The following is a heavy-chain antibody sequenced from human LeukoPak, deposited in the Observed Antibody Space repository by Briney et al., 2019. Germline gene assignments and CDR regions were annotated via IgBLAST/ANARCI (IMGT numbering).Heavy chain of an antibody. V-gene: IGHV1-69*05. J-gene: IGHJ4*02. CDR2: IIPIFGTA. Sequence: ASVKVSCKASGGTFSSYAISWARQAPGQGLEWMGRIIPIFGTANYAQKFQGRVTITTDESTSTAYMELSSLRSEDTAVYYCATQRRCSGGSCYAFDYWGQGTLVTVSS. D-gene: IGHD2-15*01. CDR3: ATQRRCSGGSCYAFDY. CDR1: GGTFSSYA.